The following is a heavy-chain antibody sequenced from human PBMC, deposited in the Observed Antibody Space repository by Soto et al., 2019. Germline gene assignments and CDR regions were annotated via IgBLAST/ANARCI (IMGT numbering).Heavy chain of an antibody. CDR3: ARGVVDTNVVFKWFDP. V-gene: IGHV1-3*01. CDR2: INAANGDT. D-gene: IGHD2-15*01. J-gene: IGHJ5*02. Sequence: GASVKVSCKASGYTFTSYGIHWVRQAPGQRLEWMGWINAANGDTKYSPKFQGRLTITADKSTSTAYMELSSLRSEDTAVYYCARGVVDTNVVFKWFDPWGQGTLVTVSS. CDR1: GYTFTSYG.